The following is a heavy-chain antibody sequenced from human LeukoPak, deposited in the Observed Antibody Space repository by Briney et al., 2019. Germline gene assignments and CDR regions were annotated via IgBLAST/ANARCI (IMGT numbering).Heavy chain of an antibody. CDR2: ISSSGSTI. D-gene: IGHD6-13*01. Sequence: PGGSLRLSCAASGLTFSDYYMSWIRQAPGKGLEWVSYISSSGSTIYYADSVRGRFTISRDNAKNSLYLQMNSLRAEDTAVYYCARWWEAAAGKGFDPWGQGTLVTVSS. V-gene: IGHV3-11*04. CDR3: ARWWEAAAGKGFDP. J-gene: IGHJ5*02. CDR1: GLTFSDYY.